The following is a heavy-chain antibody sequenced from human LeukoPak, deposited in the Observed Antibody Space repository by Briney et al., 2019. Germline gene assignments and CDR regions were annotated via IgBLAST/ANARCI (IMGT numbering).Heavy chain of an antibody. V-gene: IGHV3-74*01. D-gene: IGHD6-13*01. J-gene: IGHJ5*02. CDR1: GFTFSSYW. Sequence: GGSLRLSCAASGFTFSSYWMHWVRQAPGKGLVWVSRINSDGSSTSYADSVKGRFTISRDNSKNTLYLQMNSLRAEDTAVYYCAKDRDSSSWTPAGFDPWGQGTLVTVSS. CDR3: AKDRDSSSWTPAGFDP. CDR2: INSDGSST.